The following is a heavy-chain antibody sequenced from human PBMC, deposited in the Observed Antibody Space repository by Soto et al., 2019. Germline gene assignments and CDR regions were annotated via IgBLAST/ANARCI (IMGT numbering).Heavy chain of an antibody. CDR3: AREGGSYQTGGGMDV. CDR2: ISSSSSTI. Sequence: TGGSLRLSCAASGFTFSSYSMNWVRQAPGKGLEWVSYISSSSSTIYYADSVKGRFTISRDNAKNSLYLQMNSLRDEVTAVYYCAREGGSYQTGGGMDVWGQGTTVTVSS. V-gene: IGHV3-48*02. J-gene: IGHJ6*02. CDR1: GFTFSSYS. D-gene: IGHD1-26*01.